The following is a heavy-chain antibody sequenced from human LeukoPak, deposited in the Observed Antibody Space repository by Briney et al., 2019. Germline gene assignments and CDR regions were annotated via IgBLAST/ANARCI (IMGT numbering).Heavy chain of an antibody. Sequence: SVKVSCKASGGTFSSYAISWVRQAPGQGLGWMGGIIPIFGTANYAQKFQGRVTITADESTSTAYMELSSLRSEDTAVYYCARDEGYCSSTSCFLLDVWGKGTTVTVSS. J-gene: IGHJ6*04. D-gene: IGHD2-2*01. V-gene: IGHV1-69*13. CDR1: GGTFSSYA. CDR2: IIPIFGTA. CDR3: ARDEGYCSSTSCFLLDV.